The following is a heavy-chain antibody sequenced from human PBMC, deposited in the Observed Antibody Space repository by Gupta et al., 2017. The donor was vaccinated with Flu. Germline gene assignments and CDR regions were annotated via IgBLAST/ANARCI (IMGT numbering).Heavy chain of an antibody. J-gene: IGHJ6*02. Sequence: APGQGPEWMGGIIPIFGTTDYAQKFQGRVTITADESTHTAYMELSSLTYEDTAIYYCAKGALTTLSYYYGMDVWGQGTTVTVSS. CDR2: IIPIFGTT. D-gene: IGHD4-4*01. CDR3: AKGALTTLSYYYGMDV. V-gene: IGHV1-69*01.